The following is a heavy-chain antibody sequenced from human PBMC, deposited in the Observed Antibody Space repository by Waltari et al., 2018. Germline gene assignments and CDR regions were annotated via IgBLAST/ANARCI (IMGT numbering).Heavy chain of an antibody. CDR1: GGSLSSSSSY. Sequence: QLQLQESGPGLVKPSETLSLTCTVSGGSLSSSSSYWGWIRQPPGKGLEWIGSIYYSGSTYYNPSLKSRVTISVDTSKNQFSLKLSSVTAADTAVYYCARRLGSSWYWYFDLWGRGTLVTVSS. D-gene: IGHD6-6*01. V-gene: IGHV4-39*01. CDR3: ARRLGSSWYWYFDL. CDR2: IYYSGST. J-gene: IGHJ2*01.